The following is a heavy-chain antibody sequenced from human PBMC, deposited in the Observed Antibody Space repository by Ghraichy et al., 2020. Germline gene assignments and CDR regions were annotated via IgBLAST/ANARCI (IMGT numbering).Heavy chain of an antibody. V-gene: IGHV3-21*01. D-gene: IGHD4-11*01. CDR1: GFIFSSRS. Sequence: GGSLRLSCAASGFIFSSRSMNWVRQAPGKGLEWVSAITGSGDYIFYADSVNGRFTISKDNAKNTLYLQMNSLRAEDTAVYYCARDRDYSLDYWGQGTLVTVSS. CDR2: ITGSGDYI. CDR3: ARDRDYSLDY. J-gene: IGHJ4*02.